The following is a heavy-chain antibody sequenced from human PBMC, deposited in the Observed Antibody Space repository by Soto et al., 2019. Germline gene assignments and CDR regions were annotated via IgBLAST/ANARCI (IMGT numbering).Heavy chain of an antibody. J-gene: IGHJ6*01. CDR1: GYSFTSYW. D-gene: IGHD4-4*01. V-gene: IGHV5-51*01. CDR3: ARRGGRTTVYYYGMDV. CDR2: IYPGDSDT. Sequence: PGESLKISCKGSGYSFTSYWIGWVRQMPGKGLEWMGIIYPGDSDTRYSPSFQGQVTIPADKSISTAYLQWSSLKASDTATYYCARRGGRTTVYYYGMDVWGQGTTVTVSS.